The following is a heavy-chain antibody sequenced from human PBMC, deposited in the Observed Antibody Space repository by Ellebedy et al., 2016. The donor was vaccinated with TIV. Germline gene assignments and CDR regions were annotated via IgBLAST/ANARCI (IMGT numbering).Heavy chain of an antibody. CDR3: ARRASYGDYAVQVNPWFDP. J-gene: IGHJ5*02. CDR1: GFTFGSYA. Sequence: GGSLRLSCAVSGFTFGSYAMNWVRQAPGQGLEWVSAISGSGSSAYYADSVRGRFTISRDNSKSTLYLQMNSLRVEDTAVYYCARRASYGDYAVQVNPWFDPWGQGTLVTVSS. V-gene: IGHV3-23*01. CDR2: ISGSGSSA. D-gene: IGHD4-17*01.